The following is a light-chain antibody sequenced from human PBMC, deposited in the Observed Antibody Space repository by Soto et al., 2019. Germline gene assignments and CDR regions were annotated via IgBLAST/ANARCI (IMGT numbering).Light chain of an antibody. CDR2: EGS. Sequence: QSALTQPASVSGSPGQSITISCTGTTNDVGSYTLVSWYQQHPGKAPTVMIYEGSKRPSGVSNRFSGSKSGNTASLTISGVQAEDEADYYCCSYAGSSTLWVFGGGTKLTVL. V-gene: IGLV2-23*01. J-gene: IGLJ3*02. CDR3: CSYAGSSTLWV. CDR1: TNDVGSYTL.